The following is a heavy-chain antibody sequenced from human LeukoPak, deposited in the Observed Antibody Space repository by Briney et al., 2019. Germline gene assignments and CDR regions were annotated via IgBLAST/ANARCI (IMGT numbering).Heavy chain of an antibody. J-gene: IGHJ4*02. Sequence: GGSLRLSCAVSGFTFSSYAMSWVRQAPGKGLEWGSAMSVSGGSTYYADSEKGRFNISSDNSKHTLYLQMNSLRAEDTAVYYCAKTTDGSGSYLHYYFDYWGKGTLVTVSS. CDR3: AKTTDGSGSYLHYYFDY. D-gene: IGHD3-10*01. CDR1: GFTFSSYA. V-gene: IGHV3-23*01. CDR2: MSVSGGST.